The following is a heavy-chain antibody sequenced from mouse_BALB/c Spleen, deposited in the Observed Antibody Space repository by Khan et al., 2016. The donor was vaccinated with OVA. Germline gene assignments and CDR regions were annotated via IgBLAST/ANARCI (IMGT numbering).Heavy chain of an antibody. CDR1: GYSITSEFA. J-gene: IGHJ3*01. CDR3: ARKDYYDYDPFPY. V-gene: IGHV3-2*02. D-gene: IGHD2-4*01. Sequence: VQLKQSGPGLVKPSQSLSLTCTVTGYSITSEFAWNWIRQFPGNKLEWMGYISYSGNTRYNPSLKSLISITRDTSRNTFFLQLNSVTTEDTATYYCARKDYYDYDPFPYWGQGTLVTVSA. CDR2: ISYSGNT.